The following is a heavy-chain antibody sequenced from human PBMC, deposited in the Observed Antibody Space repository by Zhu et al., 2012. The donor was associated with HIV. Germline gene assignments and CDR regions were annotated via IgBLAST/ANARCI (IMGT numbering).Heavy chain of an antibody. CDR1: GGSISSSSYY. D-gene: IGHD6-13*01. CDR3: ARHRGXAAGFY. Sequence: QVQLQESGPGLVKPSETLSLTCTVSGGSISSSSYYWGWIRQPPGKGLEWIGSIYYSGSTYYNPSLKSRVTISVDTSKNQFSLKLSSVTAADTAVYYCARHRGXAAGFYWGQGTLVTVSS. J-gene: IGHJ4*02. CDR2: IYYSGST. V-gene: IGHV4-39*01.